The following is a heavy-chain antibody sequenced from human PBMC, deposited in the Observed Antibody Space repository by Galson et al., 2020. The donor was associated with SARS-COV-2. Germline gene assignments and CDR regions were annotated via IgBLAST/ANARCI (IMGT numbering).Heavy chain of an antibody. CDR2: IKQDGSEK. V-gene: IGHV3-7*01. J-gene: IGHJ4*01. D-gene: IGHD6-19*01. Sequence: GGSLRLSCAASGFSLSSYWMSWVRQAPGKGLEWVANIKQDGSEKYYVDSVKGRFTISRDNVKNSLFLQMNSLRAEDTAVYYCTATNVAVAGSFWGQEPWSPSPQ. CDR1: GFSLSSYW. CDR3: TATNVAVAGSF.